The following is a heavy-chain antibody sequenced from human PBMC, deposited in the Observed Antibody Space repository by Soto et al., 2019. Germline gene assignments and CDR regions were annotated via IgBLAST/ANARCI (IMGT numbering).Heavy chain of an antibody. Sequence: QVQLVESGGGVVQPGRSLRLSCAASGFTFSSYGMHWVRQAPGKGLEWVAVISYDGSNKYYADSVKGRFTISRDNSKYTLYLQMHSVRAEETAVYYCAKDNTWYGELLLVQGAMDVWGLGNTVTVSS. CDR1: GFTFSSYG. CDR2: ISYDGSNK. CDR3: AKDNTWYGELLLVQGAMDV. J-gene: IGHJ6*02. V-gene: IGHV3-30*18. D-gene: IGHD3-10*01.